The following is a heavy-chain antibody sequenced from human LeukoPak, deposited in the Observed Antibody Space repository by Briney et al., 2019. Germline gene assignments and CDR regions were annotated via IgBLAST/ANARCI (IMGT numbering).Heavy chain of an antibody. V-gene: IGHV1-69*13. CDR3: ARGFGYYYDSSGYSSDY. CDR1: GGTFSSYA. D-gene: IGHD3-22*01. CDR2: IIPIFGTA. J-gene: IGHJ4*02. Sequence: ASVKVSCKASGGTFSSYAISWVRQAPGQGLEWMGGIIPIFGTANYAQKFQGRVTITADESTSTAYMELSSLRSEDTAVYYCARGFGYYYDSSGYSSDYWGQGTLVTVSS.